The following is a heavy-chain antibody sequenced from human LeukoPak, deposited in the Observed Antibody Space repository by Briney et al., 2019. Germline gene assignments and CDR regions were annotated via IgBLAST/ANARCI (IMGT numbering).Heavy chain of an antibody. CDR1: GFTFDDYA. D-gene: IGHD3-10*01. Sequence: GRSLRLSCAASGFTFDDYAMHWVRQAPGKGLEWVAVISYDGSNKYYADSVKGRFTISRDNSKNTLYLQMNSLRAEDTAVYYCASIRTMVRGVGPFDYWGQGTLVTVSS. V-gene: IGHV3-30-3*01. CDR3: ASIRTMVRGVGPFDY. CDR2: ISYDGSNK. J-gene: IGHJ4*02.